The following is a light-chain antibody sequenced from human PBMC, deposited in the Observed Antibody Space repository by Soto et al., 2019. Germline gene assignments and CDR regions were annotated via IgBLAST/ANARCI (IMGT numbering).Light chain of an antibody. J-gene: IGKJ2*01. V-gene: IGKV1-39*01. CDR3: QQSYSTPRT. CDR1: QTIITY. CDR2: AAS. Sequence: DIQMTQSPSSLSASVGDRVSITCRASQTIITYLNWYQQKPGKAPKHLISAASNLQSGVPSRFSGSGSETEFTLAISSVQPEDFATYYCQQSYSTPRTFGQGTKLEIK.